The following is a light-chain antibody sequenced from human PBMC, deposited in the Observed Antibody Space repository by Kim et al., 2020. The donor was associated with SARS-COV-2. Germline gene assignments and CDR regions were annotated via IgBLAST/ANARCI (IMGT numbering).Light chain of an antibody. V-gene: IGKV3-15*01. CDR3: HQYDNWPPLT. J-gene: IGKJ3*01. CDR2: GAS. Sequence: SPGERATLSCRASQSVSSNLAWYQQKPGQAPRLLIYGASTRATGIPARFSGSGSATEFTLTISSLQSEDFAVYYCHQYDNWPPLTFGPGTKVDIK. CDR1: QSVSSN.